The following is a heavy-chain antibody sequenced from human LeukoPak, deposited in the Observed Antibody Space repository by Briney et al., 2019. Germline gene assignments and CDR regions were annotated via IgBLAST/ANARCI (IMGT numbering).Heavy chain of an antibody. CDR1: GGSISSGSYY. CDR2: IYTSGST. Sequence: PSETLSLTYTVSGGSISSGSYYWSWIRQPAGKGLEWIGRIYTSGSTYYNPSLKSRVTISVDTSKNQFSLKLSSVTAADTAVYYCARQGTRRSGYYFDYWGQGTLVTVSS. CDR3: ARQGTRRSGYYFDY. V-gene: IGHV4-61*02. D-gene: IGHD3-22*01. J-gene: IGHJ4*02.